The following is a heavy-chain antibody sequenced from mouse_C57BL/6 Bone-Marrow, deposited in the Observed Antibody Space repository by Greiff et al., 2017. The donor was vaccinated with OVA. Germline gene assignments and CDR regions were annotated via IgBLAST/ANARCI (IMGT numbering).Heavy chain of an antibody. J-gene: IGHJ2*01. V-gene: IGHV5-6*01. CDR3: ARDYYDYDLYYFYY. D-gene: IGHD2-4*01. CDR1: GFTFSSYG. Sequence: DVQLQESGGDLVKPGGSLKLSCAASGFTFSSYGMSWVRQTPDKRLEWVATISSGGSYTYYPDSVKGRFTISRDNAKNTLYLQMSSLKSEDTAMYYCARDYYDYDLYYFYYWGQGTTLTVSS. CDR2: ISSGGSYT.